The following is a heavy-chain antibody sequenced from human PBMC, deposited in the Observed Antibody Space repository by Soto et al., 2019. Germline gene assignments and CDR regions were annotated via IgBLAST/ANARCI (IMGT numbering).Heavy chain of an antibody. J-gene: IGHJ4*02. Sequence: EVQLLESGGGLVQPGGSLRLSCAASGFTFRSYAMRWVRQAPGKGLEWVSAISGSGGSTYYADSVKGRFSISRDNSKNTLYLQMNSLRAEDTAVYYCAKEPVGGTGGDFDYWGQGTLVTVSS. CDR1: GFTFRSYA. D-gene: IGHD1-26*01. CDR2: ISGSGGST. V-gene: IGHV3-23*01. CDR3: AKEPVGGTGGDFDY.